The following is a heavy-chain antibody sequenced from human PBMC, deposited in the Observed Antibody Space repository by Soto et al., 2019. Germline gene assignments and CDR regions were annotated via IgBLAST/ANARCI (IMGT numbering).Heavy chain of an antibody. CDR1: XXXXXXXX. Sequence: QVQLQESGPGLVKPSETLSLTCTVXXXXXXXXXXXXXXXQPPGKGLEWIGYISYTGTTNYNPSXXXXXXXXXXXXXXXXXXXXXXXXXXXXXXXXXXXXXXXXXXTFDVWGQGTMVTMSS. J-gene: IGHJ3*01. CDR2: ISYTGTT. V-gene: IGHV4-59*01. CDR3: XXXXXXXXXTFDV.